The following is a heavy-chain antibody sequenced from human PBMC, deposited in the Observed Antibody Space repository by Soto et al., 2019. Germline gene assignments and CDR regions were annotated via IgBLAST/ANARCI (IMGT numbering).Heavy chain of an antibody. J-gene: IGHJ3*02. Sequence: QVQLVESGGGVVQPGRSLRLSCAASGFTFSSYAMHWVRQAPGKGLEWVAVISYDGSNKYYADSVKGRFTISRDNSKNTLDLQMNSLRAEDTAVYYCARDPSYYYDSTPLGAFDIWGQGTMVTVSS. CDR3: ARDPSYYYDSTPLGAFDI. CDR1: GFTFSSYA. CDR2: ISYDGSNK. V-gene: IGHV3-30-3*01. D-gene: IGHD3-22*01.